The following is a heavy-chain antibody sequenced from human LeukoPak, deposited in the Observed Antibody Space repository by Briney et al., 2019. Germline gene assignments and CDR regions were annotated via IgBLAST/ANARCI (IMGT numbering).Heavy chain of an antibody. CDR1: GYTFTGYY. V-gene: IGHV1-2*02. Sequence: GASVKVSCKASGYTFTGYYMHWVRQAPGQGLEWMGWINPNSGGTNYAQKLQGRVTMTTDTSTSTAYMELRSLRSDDTAVYYCARDPSNSSGWLIYFDYWGQGTLVTVSS. CDR2: INPNSGGT. J-gene: IGHJ4*02. D-gene: IGHD6-19*01. CDR3: ARDPSNSSGWLIYFDY.